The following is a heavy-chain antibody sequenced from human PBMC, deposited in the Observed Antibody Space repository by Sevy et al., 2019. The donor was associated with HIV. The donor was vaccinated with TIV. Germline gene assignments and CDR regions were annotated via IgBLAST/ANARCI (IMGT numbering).Heavy chain of an antibody. V-gene: IGHV3-21*05. D-gene: IGHD2-2*01. CDR1: GFTFSSDS. CDR2: ISASSNYI. J-gene: IGHJ4*02. CDR3: ARGAGVDCSASSCYLDFDY. Sequence: GGSLRLSCAASGFTFSSDSMNWVRQAPGKGLEWVSYISASSNYIYYADSLKGRFTNARDNAKNSLYLQMNSLRADDTALYYCARGAGVDCSASSCYLDFDYWGQGTLVTVSS.